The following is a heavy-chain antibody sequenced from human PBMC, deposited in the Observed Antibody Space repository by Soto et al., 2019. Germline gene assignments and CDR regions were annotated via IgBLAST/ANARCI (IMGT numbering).Heavy chain of an antibody. J-gene: IGHJ4*02. CDR2: ISYDGSNK. CDR3: AKDHLSDDTFEFDY. Sequence: GGSLRLSCAASGFTFSSYGMHWVRQAPGKGLEWVAVISYDGSNKYYADSVKGRFTISRDNSKNTLYLQMNSLRAEDTAVYYCAKDHLSDDTFEFDYWGQGTLVTV. D-gene: IGHD3-16*01. CDR1: GFTFSSYG. V-gene: IGHV3-30*18.